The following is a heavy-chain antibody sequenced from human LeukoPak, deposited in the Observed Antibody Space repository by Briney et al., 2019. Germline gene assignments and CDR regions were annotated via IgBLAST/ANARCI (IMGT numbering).Heavy chain of an antibody. CDR3: ARGRMGRVPAAVRFDP. V-gene: IGHV1-69*13. J-gene: IGHJ5*02. Sequence: SVKVSCKASGGTFSSYAIGWVRRAPGQGLEWMGGIIPIFGTANYAQKFQGRVTITADESTSTAYMELSSLRSEDTAVYYCARGRMGRVPAAVRFDPWGQGTLVTVSS. D-gene: IGHD2-2*01. CDR2: IIPIFGTA. CDR1: GGTFSSYA.